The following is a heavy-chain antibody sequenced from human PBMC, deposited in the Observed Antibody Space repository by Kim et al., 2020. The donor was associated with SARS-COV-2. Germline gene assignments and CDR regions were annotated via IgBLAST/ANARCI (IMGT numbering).Heavy chain of an antibody. CDR2: INPDSGGT. CDR1: GYTFTGYY. D-gene: IGHD3-10*01. V-gene: IGHV1-2*05. CDR3: ARGSYHDGLDF. Sequence: ASVKVSCKASGYTFTGYYIHWVRQGPGQGLEWMGQINPDSGGTNLARRFQGRVTMTRDTSISTVYMEVSRLTPDDTVVYYCARGSYHDGLDFWGQGTLVT. J-gene: IGHJ3*01.